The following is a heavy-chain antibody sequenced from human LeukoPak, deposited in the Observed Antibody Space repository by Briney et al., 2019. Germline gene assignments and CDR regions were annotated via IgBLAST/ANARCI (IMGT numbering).Heavy chain of an antibody. J-gene: IGHJ6*04. D-gene: IGHD3-3*02. CDR3: AIAHKGFLSPMRYGMDV. CDR1: GYTLTELS. Sequence: ASVKVSCKVSGYTLTELSMHWVRQAPGKGLEWMGGFDPEDGETIYAQKFQGRVTMTEDTSTDTAYMEPSSLRSEDTAVYYCAIAHKGFLSPMRYGMDVWGKGTTVTVSS. CDR2: FDPEDGET. V-gene: IGHV1-24*01.